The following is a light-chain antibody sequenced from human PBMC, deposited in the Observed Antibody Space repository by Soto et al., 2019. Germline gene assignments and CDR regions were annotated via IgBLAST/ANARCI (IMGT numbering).Light chain of an antibody. CDR2: GAS. J-gene: IGKJ1*01. Sequence: EIVLTQSPGTLSLSPGERATLSCRASQSVSSTYLIWYQQKPGQAPRLLIYGASSRATGVPDRFSGGGSGTDFTLTISRLEPEDFAVYYCQQYNNWPTFGQGTKVDIK. V-gene: IGKV3-20*01. CDR3: QQYNNWPT. CDR1: QSVSSTY.